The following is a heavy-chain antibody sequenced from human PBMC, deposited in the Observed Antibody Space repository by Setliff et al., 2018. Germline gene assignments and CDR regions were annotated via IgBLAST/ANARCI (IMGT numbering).Heavy chain of an antibody. J-gene: IGHJ6*03. CDR2: ISSSTNYT. CDR3: ARGHGHCTSTSCYPGYYYYMDV. CDR1: GFTFSDYY. V-gene: IGHV3-11*06. Sequence: SLRLSCATSGFTFSDYYMSWIRQAPGKGLEWVSYISSSTNYTNYADSVKGRFTISRDNARNSLYLQMNSLRAGDTAVYYCARGHGHCTSTSCYPGYYYYMDVWGKGTTVTVSS. D-gene: IGHD2-2*01.